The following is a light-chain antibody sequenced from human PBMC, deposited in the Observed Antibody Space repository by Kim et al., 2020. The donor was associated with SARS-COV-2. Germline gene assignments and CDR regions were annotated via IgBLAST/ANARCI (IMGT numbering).Light chain of an antibody. CDR1: KIGSKS. CDR2: YDT. CDR3: QVWDLYSMF. J-gene: IGLJ2*01. V-gene: IGLV3-21*04. Sequence: SGAPGETATITCGGNKIGSKSVHWYQQRPGQAPVLVIYYDTDRPSGIPERFSGSNSGDTATLTISRVEAEDEADYFCQVWDLYSMFFGGGTQLTVL.